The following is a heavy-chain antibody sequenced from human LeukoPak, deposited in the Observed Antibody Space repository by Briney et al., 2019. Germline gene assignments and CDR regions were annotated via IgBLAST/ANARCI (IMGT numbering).Heavy chain of an antibody. D-gene: IGHD2-15*01. J-gene: IGHJ5*02. CDR1: AFTFNNYA. CDR3: AKDHCSGGSCNNWFDR. CDR2: ISGVGRST. Sequence: GGSLRLSCAASAFTFNNYAMSWVRQAPGKGLEWVSSISGVGRSTFSADSVKGRFTISRHNSKKTMYRQVSSHRAEAPAMYYCAKDHCSGGSCNNWFDRWGQGTLVTVSS. V-gene: IGHV3-23*01.